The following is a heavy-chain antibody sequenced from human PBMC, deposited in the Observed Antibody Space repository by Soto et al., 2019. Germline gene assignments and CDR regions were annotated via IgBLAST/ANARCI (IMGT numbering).Heavy chain of an antibody. CDR1: GFTFSSYA. J-gene: IGHJ4*02. D-gene: IGHD2-8*01. CDR2: ISYDGSNK. CDR3: ARGYCTNGVCQALNVFDY. V-gene: IGHV3-30-3*01. Sequence: GGFLRLPCAASGFTFSSYAMHWVRQAPGKGLEWVAVISYDGSNKYYADSVKGRFTISRDNSKNTLYLQMNSLRAEDTAVYYCARGYCTNGVCQALNVFDYWGQGTLVTVSS.